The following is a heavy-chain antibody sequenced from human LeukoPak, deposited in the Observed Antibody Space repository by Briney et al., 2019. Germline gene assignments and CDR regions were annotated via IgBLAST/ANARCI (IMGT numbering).Heavy chain of an antibody. J-gene: IGHJ4*02. CDR3: ARENGYKVFDY. Sequence: GGSLRLSCAASGFTFSTYAMSWVRQAPGKGLEWVSSISGSGGSTYYADAVKGRFTISRDNSKNTLYLQMNPLRAEDTAVYYCARENGYKVFDYWGQGTLVTVSS. CDR1: GFTFSTYA. CDR2: ISGSGGST. V-gene: IGHV3-23*01. D-gene: IGHD5-24*01.